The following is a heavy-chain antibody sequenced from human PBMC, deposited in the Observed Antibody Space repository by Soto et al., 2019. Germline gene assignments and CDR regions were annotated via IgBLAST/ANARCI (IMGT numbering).Heavy chain of an antibody. J-gene: IGHJ4*02. V-gene: IGHV1-18*01. CDR3: ARDLNLGLAAG. CDR1: GYTFTSYG. CDR2: ISAYNGNK. D-gene: IGHD6-13*01. Sequence: QVQLVQSGAEVKKPGASVKVSCKASGYTFTSYGISWVRQAPGQGLEWMGWISAYNGNKKYAQKFQGRVTMTTDTSTSTDYMELRSLRSDDTAVYYCARDLNLGLAAGWGQGTLVTVSS.